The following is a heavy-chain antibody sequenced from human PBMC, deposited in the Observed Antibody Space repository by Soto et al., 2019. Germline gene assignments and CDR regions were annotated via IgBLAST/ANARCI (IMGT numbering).Heavy chain of an antibody. D-gene: IGHD3-10*02. V-gene: IGHV1-18*01. CDR2: ISAYNGDT. Sequence: QVQLVQSGAEVTKPGASVKVSCKASGYTLTSYGISWVRQAPGQGLEWMGWISAYNGDTNYAQSLQGRVTMTTDTSTTTAYMELRSLRSDDTAVYYCATTFGYSYYYYGMDVWGQGTTVTVSS. J-gene: IGHJ6*02. CDR1: GYTLTSYG. CDR3: ATTFGYSYYYYGMDV.